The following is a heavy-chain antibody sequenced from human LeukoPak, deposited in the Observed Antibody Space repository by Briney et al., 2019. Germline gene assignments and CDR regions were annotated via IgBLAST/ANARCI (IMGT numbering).Heavy chain of an antibody. Sequence: GGSLRLSCAASGFTFSSYSMDWVRQAPGKGLEWVAFIGSRTGNIYYADSVKGRFSISRDNAKDSVYLQMNSLRADDTAVYYCARETEPLDYGDSTNLDYWGQGTLVTVSS. J-gene: IGHJ4*02. CDR3: ARETEPLDYGDSTNLDY. CDR1: GFTFSSYS. V-gene: IGHV3-21*01. CDR2: IGSRTGNI. D-gene: IGHD4/OR15-4a*01.